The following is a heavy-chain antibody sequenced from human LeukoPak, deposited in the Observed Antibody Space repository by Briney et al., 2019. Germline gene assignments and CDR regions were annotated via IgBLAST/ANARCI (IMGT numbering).Heavy chain of an antibody. CDR2: IYYSGST. V-gene: IGHV4-59*01. CDR1: GGSISSYY. J-gene: IGHJ3*02. D-gene: IGHD3-10*01. CDR3: ARGVRAFGELYGHDAFDI. Sequence: SETLSLTFTVSGGSISSYYWSWIRQPPGKGLEWIGYIYYSGSTNYNPSLKSRVTISVDTSKNQFSLKLSSVTAADTAVYYCARGVRAFGELYGHDAFDIWGQGTMVTVSS.